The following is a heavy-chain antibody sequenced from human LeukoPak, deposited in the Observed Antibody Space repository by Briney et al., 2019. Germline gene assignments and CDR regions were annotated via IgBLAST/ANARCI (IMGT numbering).Heavy chain of an antibody. CDR2: IYYSGST. CDR1: GGSISSSSFY. J-gene: IGHJ6*02. CDR3: ARRPGMDV. V-gene: IGHV4-39*01. Sequence: WEALSLPCTVSGGSISSSSFYWGWIRQPPGKGLEWMGSIYYSGSTYYNPSLNGRVTISVDTSKNRISLKLTSVTAADTAVYYCARRPGMDVWGQGTTVTVSS.